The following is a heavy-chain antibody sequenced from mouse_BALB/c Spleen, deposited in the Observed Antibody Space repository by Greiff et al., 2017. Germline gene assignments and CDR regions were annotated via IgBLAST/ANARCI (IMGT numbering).Heavy chain of an antibody. CDR3: ARGIMLRLPYFDY. J-gene: IGHJ2*01. CDR2: IGYSGST. D-gene: IGHD1-2*01. V-gene: IGHV3-2*02. Sequence: DVQLVESGPGLVKPSQSLSLTCTVTGYSITSDYAWNWIRQFPGNKLEWMGYIGYSGSTSYNPSLKSRISITRDTSKNQFFLQLNSVTTEDTATYYCARGIMLRLPYFDYWGQGTTLTVSS. CDR1: GYSITSDYA.